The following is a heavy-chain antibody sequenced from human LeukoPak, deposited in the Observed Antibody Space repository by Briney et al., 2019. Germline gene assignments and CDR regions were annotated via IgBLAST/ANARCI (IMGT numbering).Heavy chain of an antibody. V-gene: IGHV1-18*04. Sequence: EASVKVSCKASGYTFTGYYMHWVRQAPGQGLEWMGWISAYNGNTNYAQKLQGRVTMTTDTSTSTAYMELRSLRSDDTAVYYCARVGQSYYYDSLRNAFDIWGQGTMVTVSS. D-gene: IGHD3-22*01. CDR2: ISAYNGNT. CDR3: ARVGQSYYYDSLRNAFDI. CDR1: GYTFTGYY. J-gene: IGHJ3*02.